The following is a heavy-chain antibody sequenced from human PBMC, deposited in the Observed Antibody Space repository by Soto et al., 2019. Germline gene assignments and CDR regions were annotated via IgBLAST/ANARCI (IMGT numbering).Heavy chain of an antibody. J-gene: IGHJ4*02. Sequence: QVQLVESGGGVVQPGRSLRLSCAASGFTFSHYGMEWVRQAPGKGLEWVASISFDGSIKHYSDSVQGRFSTSRDNYRGTLSLQMNSLGAEDTAMYYCAKDDSEYSNYWSSFDYWGQGALVAVSS. D-gene: IGHD4-4*01. V-gene: IGHV3-30*18. CDR1: GFTFSHYG. CDR3: AKDDSEYSNYWSSFDY. CDR2: ISFDGSIK.